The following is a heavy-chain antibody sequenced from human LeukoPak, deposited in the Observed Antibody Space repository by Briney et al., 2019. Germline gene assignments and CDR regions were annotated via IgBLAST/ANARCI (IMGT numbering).Heavy chain of an antibody. D-gene: IGHD1-26*01. CDR1: GFTFSMYA. J-gene: IGHJ4*02. V-gene: IGHV3-23*01. CDR3: AKVLVGATTVSDY. CDR2: ISGSGGST. Sequence: GGSLRLSCAASGFTFSMYAMSWVRQAPGKGLEWVSAISGSGGSTFYAGSVKGRFTISRDNSKNTLYLQMNSLRAEDTAVYYCAKVLVGATTVSDYWGQGTLVTVSS.